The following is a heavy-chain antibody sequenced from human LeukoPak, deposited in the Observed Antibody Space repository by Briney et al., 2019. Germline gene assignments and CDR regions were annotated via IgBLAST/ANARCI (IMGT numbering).Heavy chain of an antibody. CDR1: GFTFGNYW. CDR3: GRMYYYDSTIDY. Sequence: GGSLRLSCAASGFTFGNYWMSWVRQAPGKGLEWVANIKQDGGEKHYVDSVKGRFTIFRDNAKNSLYLQMNSLRAEDTAVYYCGRMYYYDSTIDYWGQGTLVTVSS. J-gene: IGHJ4*02. CDR2: IKQDGGEK. V-gene: IGHV3-7*03. D-gene: IGHD3-22*01.